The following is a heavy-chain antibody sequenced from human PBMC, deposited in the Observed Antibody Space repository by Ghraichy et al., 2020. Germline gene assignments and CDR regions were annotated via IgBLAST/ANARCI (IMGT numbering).Heavy chain of an antibody. J-gene: IGHJ6*02. CDR2: INTDGSTT. D-gene: IGHD3-3*01. Sequence: GESLNISCAASGFTFSGYWMHWVRQAPGKGLVWVSRINTDGSTTTYADSVKGRFTISRDNAKNTLYLQMNSLTAEDTAVYYCARDIEYWSGYYHGMDVWGQVTTVTVSS. CDR3: ARDIEYWSGYYHGMDV. V-gene: IGHV3-74*01. CDR1: GFTFSGYW.